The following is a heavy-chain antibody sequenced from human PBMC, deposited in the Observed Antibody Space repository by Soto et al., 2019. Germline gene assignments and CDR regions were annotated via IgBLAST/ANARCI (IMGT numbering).Heavy chain of an antibody. J-gene: IGHJ4*02. V-gene: IGHV4-31*03. D-gene: IGHD3-10*01. Sequence: QVQLQESGPGLVKPSQTLSLTCTVSGGTISSGDYYWSWIRQHPGKGLEWIGYIYYSGSTYYNPSLKSRVTISVDTSKNQFSLKLSSVTAADTAVYYCATYGSGSYKPTTFDYWGQGTLVTVSS. CDR2: IYYSGST. CDR1: GGTISSGDYY. CDR3: ATYGSGSYKPTTFDY.